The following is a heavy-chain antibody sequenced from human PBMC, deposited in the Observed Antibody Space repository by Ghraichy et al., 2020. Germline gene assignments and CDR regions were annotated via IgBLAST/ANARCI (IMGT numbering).Heavy chain of an antibody. Sequence: ASVKVSCKASGYTFTGYFMHWVRQAPGQGLEWMGWINPYNGDKNYAQKFQGRVTMTRDTSISTVYMELSRLRSDDTAVYYCARANPLAATWEGFDPWGQGTLVTVSS. D-gene: IGHD5-12*01. CDR2: INPYNGDK. J-gene: IGHJ5*02. CDR3: ARANPLAATWEGFDP. V-gene: IGHV1-2*02. CDR1: GYTFTGYF.